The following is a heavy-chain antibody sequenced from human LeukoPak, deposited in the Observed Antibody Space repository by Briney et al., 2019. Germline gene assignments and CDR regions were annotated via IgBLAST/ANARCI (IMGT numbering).Heavy chain of an antibody. CDR3: AREANAMDV. D-gene: IGHD4/OR15-4a*01. Sequence: GASVKVSCKASGYTFTGYYMHWVRQAPGQGLEWMGLIKSYSGDTYYAQKFQGRVTMTRDTSISTAHMELSGLISDDTAEYFCAREANAMDVWGQGTTVAVSS. J-gene: IGHJ6*02. CDR1: GYTFTGYY. CDR2: IKSYSGDT. V-gene: IGHV1-2*02.